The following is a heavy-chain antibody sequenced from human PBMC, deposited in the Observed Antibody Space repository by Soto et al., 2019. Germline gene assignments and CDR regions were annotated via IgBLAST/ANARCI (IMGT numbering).Heavy chain of an antibody. Sequence: GGSLRLSCAASGFTSSSYWMSWVRQAPGKGLEWVANIKQDGSEKYYVDSVKGRFTISRDNAKNSLYLQMNSLRAEDTAVYYCARDGKGSVRGYYYYGMDVWGQGTTVTVSS. J-gene: IGHJ6*02. V-gene: IGHV3-7*01. CDR3: ARDGKGSVRGYYYYGMDV. CDR2: IKQDGSEK. D-gene: IGHD3-10*01. CDR1: GFTSSSYW.